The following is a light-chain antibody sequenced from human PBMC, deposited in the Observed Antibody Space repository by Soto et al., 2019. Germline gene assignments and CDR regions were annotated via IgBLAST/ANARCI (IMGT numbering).Light chain of an antibody. Sequence: SALTQPASVSGSPGQSITISCTGTNSDVGGYDYVSWYQQHPCKAPKLMIYEVNNRPSGVSNRFSGSKSGNTASLTISGLQAEDEGDYYCSSYTSSTTLVFCGGTKLTVL. CDR3: SSYTSSTTLV. V-gene: IGLV2-14*01. J-gene: IGLJ2*01. CDR2: EVN. CDR1: NSDVGGYDY.